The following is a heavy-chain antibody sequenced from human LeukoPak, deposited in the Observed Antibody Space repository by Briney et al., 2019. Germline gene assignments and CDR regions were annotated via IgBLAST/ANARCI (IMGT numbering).Heavy chain of an antibody. CDR1: GFTFSSYE. V-gene: IGHV3-48*03. D-gene: IGHD2/OR15-2a*01. J-gene: IGHJ4*02. CDR3: ARGVMDGTTPLTKLDY. CDR2: ISTTSDI. Sequence: GGSLRLSCAASGFTFSSYEMNWVRQAPGKGLEWVSYISTTSDIYYADSVKGRFTISRDNAKNSLYLQMNSLRAEDTAVYYCARGVMDGTTPLTKLDYWGQGTLVTVSS.